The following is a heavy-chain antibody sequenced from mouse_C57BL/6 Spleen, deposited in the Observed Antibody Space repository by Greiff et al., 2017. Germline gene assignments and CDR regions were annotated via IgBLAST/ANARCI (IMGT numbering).Heavy chain of an antibody. J-gene: IGHJ3*01. D-gene: IGHD1-1*01. CDR2: IDPEDGDT. Sequence: EVQLQQSGAELVRPGASVKLSCTASGFNIKDYYMHWVKQRPEQGLEWIGRIDPEDGDTEYAPKFQGKATMTADTSSNTAYLQLSSLTSEDTAVYYCTHYGSSLSWFAYWGQGTLVTVSA. CDR1: GFNIKDYY. CDR3: THYGSSLSWFAY. V-gene: IGHV14-1*01.